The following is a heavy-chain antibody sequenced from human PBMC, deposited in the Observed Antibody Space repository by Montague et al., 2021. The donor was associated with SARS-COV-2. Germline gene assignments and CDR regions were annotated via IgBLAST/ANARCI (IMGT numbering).Heavy chain of an antibody. V-gene: IGHV4-39*01. CDR1: GDSVSSSDHY. J-gene: IGHJ4*02. Sequence: SETLSLTCTVSGDSVSSSDHYWGWIRQPPGKGLVWLGIVYYSGYTYYXPSVKGRVTISFDASKNQFSLKLNSLTATDTAIYHCVRLRLREYYFDFWGQGTLLTVSS. D-gene: IGHD3-10*01. CDR3: VRLRLREYYFDF. CDR2: VYYSGYT.